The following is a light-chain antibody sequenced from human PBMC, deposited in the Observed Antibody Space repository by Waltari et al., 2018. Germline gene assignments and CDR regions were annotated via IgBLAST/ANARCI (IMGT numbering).Light chain of an antibody. CDR1: QGIRSY. CDR3: QQVNNYPLT. Sequence: IQLTQSPSSLSASVGDRVTITCRASQGIRSYLAWYQQKPEKAPKLLIYAASTLQSGVPSRFSGRGSGTDFTLTISSLQPEDFATYYCQQVNNYPLTFGGGTKVEIK. CDR2: AAS. J-gene: IGKJ4*01. V-gene: IGKV1-9*01.